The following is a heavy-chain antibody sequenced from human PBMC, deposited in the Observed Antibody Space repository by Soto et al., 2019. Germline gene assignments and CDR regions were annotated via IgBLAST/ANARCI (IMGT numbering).Heavy chain of an antibody. J-gene: IGHJ6*02. Sequence: SVKVSCKAPGLTFSSSAIPWVRHARGQRLEWIGWIVVGSGKTNYAQKFQERVTITRDTSTSTAYMELSSLRSEDTAVYYCAGGGFGQLLYYPSYYYYGMDVPGQATTVSVSS. CDR3: AGGGFGQLLYYPSYYYYGMDV. V-gene: IGHV1-58*02. D-gene: IGHD3-10*01. CDR2: IVVGSGKT. CDR1: GLTFSSSA.